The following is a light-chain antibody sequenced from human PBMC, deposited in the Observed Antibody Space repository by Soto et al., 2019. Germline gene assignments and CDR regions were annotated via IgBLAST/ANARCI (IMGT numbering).Light chain of an antibody. CDR2: GAS. V-gene: IGKV3-15*01. CDR3: QQYNNWART. J-gene: IGKJ1*01. Sequence: EIVMTQSPATLSVSPGERATLSCRASQSVSRILARYQQKPGQAPRLLIYGASTRATGIPARFSGSGSGTEFTLTISSLQSEDFAVYYCQQYNNWARTFGQGTKVEIK. CDR1: QSVSRI.